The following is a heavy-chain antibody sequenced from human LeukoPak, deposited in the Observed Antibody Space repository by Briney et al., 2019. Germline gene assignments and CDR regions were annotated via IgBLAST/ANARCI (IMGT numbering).Heavy chain of an antibody. J-gene: IGHJ6*03. CDR2: ISAYNGNT. CDR1: GCTFTSYG. Sequence: ASVKVSCKASGCTFTSYGISWVRQAPGQGLEWMGWISAYNGNTNYAQKLQGRVTMTTDTSMSTAYMELRSLRSDDTAVYYCARAPGYCSSTSCSKYYYYYYMDVWGKGTTVTVSS. D-gene: IGHD2-2*01. V-gene: IGHV1-18*01. CDR3: ARAPGYCSSTSCSKYYYYYYMDV.